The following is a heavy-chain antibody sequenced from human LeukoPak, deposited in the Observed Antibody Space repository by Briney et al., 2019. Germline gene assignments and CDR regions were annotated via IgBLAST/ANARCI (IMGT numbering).Heavy chain of an antibody. CDR1: GGTFSSYA. V-gene: IGHV1-69*13. D-gene: IGHD3-9*01. Sequence: SVKVSCKASGGTFSSYAISWVRQAPGQGLEWMGGIIPIFGTANYAQKFQGRVTITADESTSTAYMELSSLRSEDAAVYYCARGRYFDWLSFDYWGQGTLVTVSS. CDR3: ARGRYFDWLSFDY. CDR2: IIPIFGTA. J-gene: IGHJ4*02.